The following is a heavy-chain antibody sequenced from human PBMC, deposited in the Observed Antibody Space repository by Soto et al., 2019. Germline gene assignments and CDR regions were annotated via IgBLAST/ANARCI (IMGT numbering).Heavy chain of an antibody. D-gene: IGHD3-22*01. CDR2: IWYDGSNK. J-gene: IGHJ5*02. CDR3: ARDFRDYYDSSGYSWFDP. V-gene: IGHV3-33*01. Sequence: PGGSLRLSCAASGFMVSSYGMHWVRQAPGKGLEWVAVIWYDGSNKYNADSVKGRFTISRDNSKNTLYLQMNSLRADDTAVYYCARDFRDYYDSSGYSWFDPWGQGP. CDR1: GFMVSSYG.